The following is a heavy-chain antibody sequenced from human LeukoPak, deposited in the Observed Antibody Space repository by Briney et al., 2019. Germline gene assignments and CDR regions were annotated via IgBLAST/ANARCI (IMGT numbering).Heavy chain of an antibody. D-gene: IGHD3-16*01. CDR1: GFTFSDHD. Sequence: PGGSLRLSCAASGFTFSDHDMDWVRQAPGKGLEWVGRSRNKAKRYTTEYAASVKDRFTISRDDSKNSLYLQMNSLTTADTAVYYCAKDKELWHDYWGQGTLVTVSS. CDR3: AKDKELWHDY. CDR2: SRNKAKRYTT. J-gene: IGHJ4*02. V-gene: IGHV3-72*01.